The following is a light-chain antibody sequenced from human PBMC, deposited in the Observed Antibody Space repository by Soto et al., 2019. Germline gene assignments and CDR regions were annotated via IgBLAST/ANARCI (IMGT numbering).Light chain of an antibody. CDR1: SSNIGAVYD. V-gene: IGLV1-40*01. CDR2: ANS. J-gene: IGLJ2*01. CDR3: QSYDSSLSVV. Sequence: QAVVTQPPSVSGAPGQRVTISCIGSSSNIGAVYDVHGYQQLPGTAPKLLIYANSNRPSGVPDRFSGSKSGTSASLAITGLQAEDEADYYCQSYDSSLSVVFGGGTKLTVL.